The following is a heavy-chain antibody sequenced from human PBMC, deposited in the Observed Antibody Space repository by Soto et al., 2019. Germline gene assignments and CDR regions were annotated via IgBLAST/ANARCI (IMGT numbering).Heavy chain of an antibody. Sequence: GESLKISCKASGYSFTNHWIVWVRQMPGKGLEWMGVIFPGDSDTRYSPSFQGQVTISADKSSSTAFLQWGSLEASDSAMYYCARQRNAYYGMAVWGQGTTVTVS. CDR3: ARQRNAYYGMAV. J-gene: IGHJ6*02. CDR2: IFPGDSDT. V-gene: IGHV5-51*01. CDR1: GYSFTNHW.